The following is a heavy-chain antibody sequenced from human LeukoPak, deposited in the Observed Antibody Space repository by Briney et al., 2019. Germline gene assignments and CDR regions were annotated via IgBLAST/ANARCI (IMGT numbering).Heavy chain of an antibody. V-gene: IGHV3-48*03. CDR1: GFTFSSYE. J-gene: IGHJ6*03. D-gene: IGHD1-7*01. CDR3: AKRRGLELLYYYYMDV. Sequence: GGSLRLSCAASGFTFSSYEMNWVRQAPGKGLEWVSYISSSGSTIYYADPVKGRFTISRDNSKNTLFLQMNSLRAEDTAVYYCAKRRGLELLYYYYMDVWGKGTTVTVSS. CDR2: ISSSGSTI.